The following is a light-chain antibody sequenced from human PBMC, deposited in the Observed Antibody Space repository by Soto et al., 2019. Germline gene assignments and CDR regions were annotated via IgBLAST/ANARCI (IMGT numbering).Light chain of an antibody. V-gene: IGKV1-5*03. CDR3: QQFITDPLAWT. Sequence: DIQMTQSPSTLSASVGDRVTITCRASQSISDWLAWYQQKPGKAPTLLIYRTSTLESGVPSRFSGSASGPEFTLTISRLQPDEFATYYCQQFITDPLAWTVGQGTKEDI. CDR2: RTS. J-gene: IGKJ1*01. CDR1: QSISDW.